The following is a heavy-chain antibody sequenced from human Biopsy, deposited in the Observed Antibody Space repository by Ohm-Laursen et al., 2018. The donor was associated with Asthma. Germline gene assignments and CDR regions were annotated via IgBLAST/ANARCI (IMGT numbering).Heavy chain of an antibody. CDR3: AREVSTVDYGYYYFAMDV. V-gene: IGHV1-46*01. CDR1: GYTFTSYY. D-gene: IGHD4-17*01. Sequence: AASVKVSCKASGYTFTSYYMHWVRQAPGQGLEWMGIINPRGGSTSYAQKFQGRVTMTRDTSTSTVYMELSSLTSEDSAVYYCAREVSTVDYGYYYFAMDVWGQGTLVTVSS. J-gene: IGHJ6*02. CDR2: INPRGGST.